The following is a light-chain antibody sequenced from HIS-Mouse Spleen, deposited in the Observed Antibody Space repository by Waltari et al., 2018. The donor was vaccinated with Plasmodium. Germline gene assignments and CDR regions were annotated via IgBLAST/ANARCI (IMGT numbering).Light chain of an antibody. CDR3: YSAADNNLV. V-gene: IGLV3-27*01. J-gene: IGLJ3*02. CDR2: KDS. Sequence: SYELTQPSSVSVSPGQTARITCSGDVLAKKYDRWFQQKPGQAPLLVFYKDSERPSGIPERFSGSSSGTTVTLTISGAQVEDEADYYCYSAADNNLVFGGGTKLTVL. CDR1: VLAKKY.